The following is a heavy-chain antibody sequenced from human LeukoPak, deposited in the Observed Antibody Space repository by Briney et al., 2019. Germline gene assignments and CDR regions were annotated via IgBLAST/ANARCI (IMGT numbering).Heavy chain of an antibody. Sequence: GESLRISCKGSGYSFTSYWIGWVRQMPGKGLEWMGIIYPGDSDTRYSPSFQGQVTISADKSISTAYLQWSSLKASDTAMYYCARLDYYDSSGYSKYYFDYWGQGTLVTVSS. CDR3: ARLDYYDSSGYSKYYFDY. CDR1: GYSFTSYW. D-gene: IGHD3-22*01. CDR2: IYPGDSDT. J-gene: IGHJ4*02. V-gene: IGHV5-51*01.